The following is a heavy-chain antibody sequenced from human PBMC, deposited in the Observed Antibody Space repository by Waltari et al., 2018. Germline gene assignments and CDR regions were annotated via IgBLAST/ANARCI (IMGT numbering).Heavy chain of an antibody. J-gene: IGHJ3*02. Sequence: QVQLVQSGAEVKKPGSSVKVSCKASGGTFSSYAISWVRQAPGQGLEWMGRIIPIFGKANYAQKFQGRVTITADKSTSTAYMELSSLRSEDTAVYYCAREGVIAAARDAFDIWGQGTMVTVSS. CDR3: AREGVIAAARDAFDI. D-gene: IGHD6-13*01. CDR2: IIPIFGKA. V-gene: IGHV1-69*04. CDR1: GGTFSSYA.